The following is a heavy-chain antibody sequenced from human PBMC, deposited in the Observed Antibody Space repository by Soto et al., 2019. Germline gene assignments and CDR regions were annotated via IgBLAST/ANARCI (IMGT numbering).Heavy chain of an antibody. Sequence: GGSLRFSCAASGFTFSNNWMNWVRQAPGKGLVWVSRINSDGSSTINADSVKGRFTISRDNAKNTLYLQMNSLRAEDTAVYYCVRERCTSSSCSNGLDVWGQGTTVPSP. CDR3: VRERCTSSSCSNGLDV. D-gene: IGHD2-2*01. CDR1: GFTFSNNW. V-gene: IGHV3-74*01. J-gene: IGHJ6*02. CDR2: INSDGSST.